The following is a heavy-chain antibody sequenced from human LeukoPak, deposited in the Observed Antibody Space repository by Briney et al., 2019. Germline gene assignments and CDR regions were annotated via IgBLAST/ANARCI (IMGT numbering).Heavy chain of an antibody. V-gene: IGHV3-9*01. D-gene: IGHD5-18*01. Sequence: SLRLSCAASGFTFDDYAMNWVRQAPGKSLEWVSGITWNSGSTGYADSVKGRFTISRDNAKNSLYLQMNSLRAEDTALYYCAKDTRDSYGYGMDVWGQGTTVTVSS. CDR3: AKDTRDSYGYGMDV. J-gene: IGHJ6*02. CDR1: GFTFDDYA. CDR2: ITWNSGST.